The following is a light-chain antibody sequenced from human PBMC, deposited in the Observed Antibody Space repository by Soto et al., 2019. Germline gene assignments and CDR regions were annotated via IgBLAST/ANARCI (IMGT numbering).Light chain of an antibody. J-gene: IGKJ2*01. CDR2: AAS. Sequence: DIQLTQSPSFLSASVGDRVTITCRASQGISCYLAWYQQEPGKAPKLLIYAASTLQSGVPSRFSGSGSGTEFSLTISSLQPEDFATYYCQQLNSYPMYTFGQGTKLEIK. CDR3: QQLNSYPMYT. V-gene: IGKV1-9*01. CDR1: QGISCY.